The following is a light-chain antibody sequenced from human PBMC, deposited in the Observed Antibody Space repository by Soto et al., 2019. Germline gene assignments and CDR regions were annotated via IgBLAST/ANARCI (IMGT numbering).Light chain of an antibody. CDR3: QQSYSTPQYT. CDR2: DAS. CDR1: QSISSW. Sequence: DIQMTQSPSTLSASVGDRVTITCRASQSISSWLAWYQQKPGKAPKLLIYDASSLQSGVPSRFSGSGSGTDFTLTISSLQPEDFATYYCQQSYSTPQYTFGQGTKVDIK. J-gene: IGKJ2*01. V-gene: IGKV1-39*01.